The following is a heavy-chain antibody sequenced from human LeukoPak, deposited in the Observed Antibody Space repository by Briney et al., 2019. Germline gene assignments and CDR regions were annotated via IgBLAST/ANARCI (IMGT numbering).Heavy chain of an antibody. J-gene: IGHJ4*02. CDR3: ARGDSGFGELLNFGY. V-gene: IGHV3-30*04. Sequence: GGSLRLSCAASGFTFSSYAMHWVRQAPGKGLEWVAVISYDGSNKYYADSVKGRFTISRDNSKNTLYLQMNSLRAEDTAVYYCARGDSGFGELLNFGYWGQGTLVTVSS. D-gene: IGHD3-10*01. CDR1: GFTFSSYA. CDR2: ISYDGSNK.